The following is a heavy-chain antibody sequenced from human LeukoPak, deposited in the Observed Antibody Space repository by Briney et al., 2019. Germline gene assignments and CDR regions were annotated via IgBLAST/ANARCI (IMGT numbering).Heavy chain of an antibody. D-gene: IGHD3-16*02. CDR3: ARTRSHDYVWGSYRPRGSFDY. J-gene: IGHJ4*02. CDR1: GGSISSYY. V-gene: IGHV4-34*01. CDR2: INHSGST. Sequence: PSETLSLTCTVSGGSISSYYWSWIRQPPGKGLEWIGEINHSGSTNYNPSLKSRVTISVDTSKNQFSLKLSSVTAADTAVYYCARTRSHDYVWGSYRPRGSFDYWGQGTLVTVSS.